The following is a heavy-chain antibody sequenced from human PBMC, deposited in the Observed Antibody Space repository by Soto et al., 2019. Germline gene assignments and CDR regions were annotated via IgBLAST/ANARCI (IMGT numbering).Heavy chain of an antibody. Sequence: EVQLLDSGGGLAQPGGSLRVSCAATGFIFNNYAVNWVRQAPGEGLQWVAGISAGGVSTYYADSVKGRFIISRDNSKNTLFLQMNSLRAEDTAIYTFPKVPLRPYYFDLWGLGTLVTVSS. CDR3: PKVPLRPYYFDL. CDR1: GFIFNNYA. V-gene: IGHV3-23*01. J-gene: IGHJ4*02. CDR2: ISAGGVST. D-gene: IGHD4-17*01.